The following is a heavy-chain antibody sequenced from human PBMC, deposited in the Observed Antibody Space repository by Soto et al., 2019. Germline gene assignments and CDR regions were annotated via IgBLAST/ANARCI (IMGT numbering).Heavy chain of an antibody. J-gene: IGHJ6*02. V-gene: IGHV5-51*01. CDR3: ATTSPQGNFYYGLNV. CDR1: GYTFTMYW. CDR2: IYPRDSDI. D-gene: IGHD1-1*01. Sequence: PGHSLKISFQASGYTFTMYWLAWVRQMPGRGLEWMGIIYPRDSDIRYSPSFQGQVTISVDKSINTAYLQWSSLKASDTAIYYCATTSPQGNFYYGLNVWGQGTTVTVSS.